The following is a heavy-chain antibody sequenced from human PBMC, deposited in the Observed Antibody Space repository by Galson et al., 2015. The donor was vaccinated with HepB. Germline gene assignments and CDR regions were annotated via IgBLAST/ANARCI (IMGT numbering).Heavy chain of an antibody. D-gene: IGHD6-19*01. Sequence: LSLTCAVYGGSFSGYYWSWIRQPPGKGLEWIGEINHSGSTNYNPSLESRVTISVDTSKNQFSLKLSSVTAADTAVYYCARRRHSSGWDYYYYGMDVWGQGTTVTVSS. CDR2: INHSGST. CDR1: GGSFSGYY. CDR3: ARRRHSSGWDYYYYGMDV. J-gene: IGHJ6*02. V-gene: IGHV4-34*01.